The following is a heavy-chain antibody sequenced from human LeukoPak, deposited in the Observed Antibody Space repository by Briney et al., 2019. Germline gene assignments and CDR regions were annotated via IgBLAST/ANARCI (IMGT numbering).Heavy chain of an antibody. D-gene: IGHD2-21*01. CDR2: ISPSGSAI. CDR1: GFTFSSYW. CDR3: ARGPTLVGMGYFDY. Sequence: PGGSLRLSCAASGFTFSSYWMNWVRQAPGKGLEWVSYISPSGSAIYYADSVKGRFIISRDNAKNSLYLQMKSLRGDDTAVYYCARGPTLVGMGYFDYRGQGTLVTVSS. V-gene: IGHV3-48*01. J-gene: IGHJ4*02.